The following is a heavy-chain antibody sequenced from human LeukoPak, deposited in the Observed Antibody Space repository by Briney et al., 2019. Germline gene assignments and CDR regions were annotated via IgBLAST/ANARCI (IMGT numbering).Heavy chain of an antibody. V-gene: IGHV1-69*05. Sequence: ASVKVSCKTSGGTFNNSAISWVRQAPGQGLEWLGGITPLFGTAGYAQKFQGRVTITKDESTRTVYLELTSLTSDDTAVYYCARDVHGDYGSGWFDPWGQGTLVSVSS. CDR2: ITPLFGTA. D-gene: IGHD4-17*01. J-gene: IGHJ5*02. CDR1: GGTFNNSA. CDR3: ARDVHGDYGSGWFDP.